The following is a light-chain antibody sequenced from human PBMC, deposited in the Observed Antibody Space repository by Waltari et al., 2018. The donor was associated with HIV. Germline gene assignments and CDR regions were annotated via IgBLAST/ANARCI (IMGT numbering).Light chain of an antibody. J-gene: IGKJ1*01. CDR1: NF. CDR3: QQYATSPT. CDR2: AAS. V-gene: IGKV3-20*01. Sequence: NFLAWYQQRPGQAPRLLMFAASSRATGIPDRFTGSGSGTEFSLTIARLEPEDYAVYYCQQYATSPTFGNGTKVEV.